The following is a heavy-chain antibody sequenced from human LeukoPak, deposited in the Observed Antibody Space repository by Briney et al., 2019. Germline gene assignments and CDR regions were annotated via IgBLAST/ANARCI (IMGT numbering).Heavy chain of an antibody. CDR1: GFTFSSYS. D-gene: IGHD2-2*01. CDR3: ARAPLYCSSTSCYPLYAFDI. V-gene: IGHV3-48*01. Sequence: GGSLRLSCAASGFTFSSYSMNWVRQAPGKGLEWVSYISSSSSTIYYADSVKGRSTISRDNAKISLYLQMNSLRAEDTAVYYCARAPLYCSSTSCYPLYAFDIWGQGIMVTVSS. CDR2: ISSSSSTI. J-gene: IGHJ3*02.